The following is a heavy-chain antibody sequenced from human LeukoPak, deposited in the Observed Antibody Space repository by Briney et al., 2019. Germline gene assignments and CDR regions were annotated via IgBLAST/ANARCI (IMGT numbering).Heavy chain of an antibody. Sequence: GGSLRLSCAASGFTFSSYGMHWVRQAPGKGLEWVAFIRYDGSNKYYADSVKGRFTISRDNAKNSLYLQMNSLRAEDTAVYYCARDRSRGLLDAFDIWGQGTMVTVSS. V-gene: IGHV3-30*02. CDR1: GFTFSSYG. J-gene: IGHJ3*02. CDR2: IRYDGSNK. D-gene: IGHD5-18*01. CDR3: ARDRSRGLLDAFDI.